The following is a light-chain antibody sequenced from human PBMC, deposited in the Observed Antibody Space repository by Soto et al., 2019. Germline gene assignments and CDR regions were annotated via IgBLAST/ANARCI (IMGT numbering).Light chain of an antibody. CDR3: AAWDDSLSGYV. V-gene: IGLV1-44*01. Sequence: QSVLTQPPSASGTPGQRVTISCSGSSSNIGSNSVNWYQQLPGTAPKVLIYSNSQRPSGVPDRFSGSKSGTSASLAISGLQSEDEADYYCAAWDDSLSGYVFGTGTSSPS. J-gene: IGLJ1*01. CDR1: SSNIGSNS. CDR2: SNS.